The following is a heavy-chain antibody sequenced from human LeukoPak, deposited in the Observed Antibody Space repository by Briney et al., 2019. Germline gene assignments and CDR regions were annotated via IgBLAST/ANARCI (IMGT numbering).Heavy chain of an antibody. D-gene: IGHD4-11*01. J-gene: IGHJ3*01. Sequence: ASVKVSCKTSGYTFTGYYIHWVRQAPGQGLEWLGWINTNTGDTNYAQTFQGRVVLTSDTSVETAYVDLSSLKSDDTAIYYCARALVSNYGHDAFDFWGQGTMVTVSS. V-gene: IGHV1-2*02. CDR1: GYTFTGYY. CDR2: INTNTGDT. CDR3: ARALVSNYGHDAFDF.